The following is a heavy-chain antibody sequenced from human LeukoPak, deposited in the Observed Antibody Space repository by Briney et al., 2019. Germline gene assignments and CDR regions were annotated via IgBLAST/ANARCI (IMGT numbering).Heavy chain of an antibody. CDR3: AKDQKYYYDSSGSIDY. Sequence: GGSLRLSCAASGFTFSSYAMSWVRQAPGKGLEWVSGISWNSGSIGYADSVKGRFTISRDNAKNSLYLQMNSLRAEDTALYYCAKDQKYYYDSSGSIDYWGQGTLVTVSS. CDR1: GFTFSSYA. J-gene: IGHJ4*02. CDR2: ISWNSGSI. D-gene: IGHD3-22*01. V-gene: IGHV3-9*01.